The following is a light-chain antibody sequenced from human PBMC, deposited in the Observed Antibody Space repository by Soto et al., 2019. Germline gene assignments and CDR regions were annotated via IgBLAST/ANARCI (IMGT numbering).Light chain of an antibody. V-gene: IGKV3-15*01. CDR3: QKYNNGPPWT. CDR1: QSVSSN. J-gene: IGKJ1*01. CDR2: GAS. Sequence: EIVMTKSPDTLSVSPGERATLSCRASQSVSSNLAWYQQKPGQAPRLLIYGASTKATGIPARFSGSGSGTEFTLTISSLQSEDVAVYYCQKYNNGPPWTFGQGTKVDLK.